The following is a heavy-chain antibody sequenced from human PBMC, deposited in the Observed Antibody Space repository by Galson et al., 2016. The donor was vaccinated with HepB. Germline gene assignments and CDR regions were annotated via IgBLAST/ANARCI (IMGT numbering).Heavy chain of an antibody. V-gene: IGHV3-48*01. CDR2: ISSSSGTI. Sequence: SLRLSCAASGFTFSSYSMNWVRQAPGQGLEWVSYISSSSGTIYYADSLKGRITISRDNSQNSLYLQMNSLRAEDTAVYYCARGGATRVDYWGQGTLVTVSS. J-gene: IGHJ4*02. CDR3: ARGGATRVDY. CDR1: GFTFSSYS.